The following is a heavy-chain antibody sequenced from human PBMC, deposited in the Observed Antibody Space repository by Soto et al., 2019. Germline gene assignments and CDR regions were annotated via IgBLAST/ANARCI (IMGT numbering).Heavy chain of an antibody. CDR3: AKAPEQPQQLPDY. V-gene: IGHV3-30*18. CDR2: ISYDGSNK. Sequence: QVQLVESGGGVVQPGRSLRLSCAASGFTFSSYGMHWVRQAPGKGLEWVAVISYDGSNKYYADSVKGRFTISRDNSKNTLCLQMNSLRAEDTAVYYCAKAPEQPQQLPDYWGQGTLVTVSS. D-gene: IGHD6-13*01. J-gene: IGHJ4*02. CDR1: GFTFSSYG.